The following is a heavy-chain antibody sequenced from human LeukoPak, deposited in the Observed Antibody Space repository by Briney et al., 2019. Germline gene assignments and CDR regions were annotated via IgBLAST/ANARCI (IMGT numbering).Heavy chain of an antibody. CDR3: ARVNHYYDSSGYPEY. D-gene: IGHD3-22*01. Sequence: GASVKVSCKASGYTFTGYYMHWVRQAPGQGLEWMGWINPNSGGTNYAQKFQGRVTMTRDTSISTAYMELSRLRSDDTAVYYCARVNHYYDSSGYPEYWGQGILVTVSS. J-gene: IGHJ4*02. CDR2: INPNSGGT. CDR1: GYTFTGYY. V-gene: IGHV1-2*02.